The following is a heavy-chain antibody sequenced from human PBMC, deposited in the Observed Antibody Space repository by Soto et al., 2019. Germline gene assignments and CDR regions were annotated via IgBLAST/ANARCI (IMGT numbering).Heavy chain of an antibody. J-gene: IGHJ6*02. Sequence: GGSLRLSCAASGFTFSSYSMNWVRQAPGKGLEWVSYISSSSSTIYYADSVKGRFTISRDNAKNLLYLQMNSLRAEDTAVYYCAREWYGSGSYWPSRIYYYYYYGMDVWGQGTTVTVSS. CDR2: ISSSSSTI. CDR3: AREWYGSGSYWPSRIYYYYYYGMDV. D-gene: IGHD3-10*01. CDR1: GFTFSSYS. V-gene: IGHV3-48*01.